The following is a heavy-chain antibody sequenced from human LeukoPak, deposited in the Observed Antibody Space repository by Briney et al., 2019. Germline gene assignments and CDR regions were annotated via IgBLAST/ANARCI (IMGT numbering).Heavy chain of an antibody. J-gene: IGHJ4*02. V-gene: IGHV3-74*01. CDR3: ARDGASLGGAVANFDY. CDR2: ISTDGSTI. D-gene: IGHD6-19*01. Sequence: GGSLRLSCAASGFTFSDYWLHWVRQAPGKGLVWVSRISTDGSTINYAGSVKGRFTISRDNAKNTLYLQMNSLRAEDTAVYYCARDGASLGGAVANFDYWGQGTLVTVSS. CDR1: GFTFSDYW.